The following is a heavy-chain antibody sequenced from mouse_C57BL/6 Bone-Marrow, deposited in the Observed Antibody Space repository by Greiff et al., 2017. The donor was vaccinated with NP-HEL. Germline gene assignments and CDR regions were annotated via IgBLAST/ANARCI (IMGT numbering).Heavy chain of an antibody. CDR2: IYPGSGNT. V-gene: IGHV1-76*01. D-gene: IGHD1-1*01. Sequence: VQLQQSGAELVRPGASVKLSCKASGYTFTDYYINWVKQRPGQGLEWIARIYPGSGNTYYNEKFKGKATLTADKSSSTAYMELRSLTSEDSAVYFCARGLGYGSSYSFDYWGQGTTLTVSS. CDR3: ARGLGYGSSYSFDY. CDR1: GYTFTDYY. J-gene: IGHJ2*01.